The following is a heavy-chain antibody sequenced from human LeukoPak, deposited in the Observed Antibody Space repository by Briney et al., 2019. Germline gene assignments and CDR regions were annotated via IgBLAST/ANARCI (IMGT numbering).Heavy chain of an antibody. V-gene: IGHV3-72*01. J-gene: IGHJ4*02. CDR2: TTNKAYSYTT. CDR1: GFTLSDHY. D-gene: IGHD2-15*01. CDR3: GRRPDCSGGSCFVDY. Sequence: GGSLRLSCAASGFTLSDHYMDWVRQAPGKGLEWVGRTTNKAYSYTTQYAASVKGRFTISRDDSKNSLCLQMNSLKTEDTAVYYCGRRPDCSGGSCFVDYWGQGTLVTVSS.